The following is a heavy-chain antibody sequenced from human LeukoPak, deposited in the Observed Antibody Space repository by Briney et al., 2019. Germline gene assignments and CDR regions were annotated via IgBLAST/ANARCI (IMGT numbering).Heavy chain of an antibody. D-gene: IGHD3-16*01. CDR1: GFTFSSYS. J-gene: IGHJ5*02. Sequence: GGSLRLSCAASGFTFSSYSMNWVRQAPGKGLEWVSSISSSSSYIYYADSVKGRFTISRDNAKNSLYLQMNSLRAEDTAVYYCAKGRLDDYVPSNWFDPWGQGTLVTVSS. V-gene: IGHV3-21*04. CDR3: AKGRLDDYVPSNWFDP. CDR2: ISSSSSYI.